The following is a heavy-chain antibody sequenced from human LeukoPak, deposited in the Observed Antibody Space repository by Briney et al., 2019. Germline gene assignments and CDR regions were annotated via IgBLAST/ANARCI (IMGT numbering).Heavy chain of an antibody. V-gene: IGHV3-49*04. Sequence: GGSLRLSCTASGFTFGDYAMSWVRQAPGKGLEWVGFIRSKAYGGTTEYAASVKGRFTISRDDSKSIAYLQMNSLKTEDTAVYYCTRVQVRGGMGGIFDYWGQGTLVTVSS. D-gene: IGHD3-10*01. CDR1: GFTFGDYA. J-gene: IGHJ4*02. CDR3: TRVQVRGGMGGIFDY. CDR2: IRSKAYGGTT.